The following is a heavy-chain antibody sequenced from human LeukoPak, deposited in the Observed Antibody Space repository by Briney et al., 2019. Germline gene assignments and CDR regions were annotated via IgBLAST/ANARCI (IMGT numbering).Heavy chain of an antibody. CDR1: GYTFTGYY. V-gene: IGHV1-2*02. Sequence: ASVKVSCKASGYTFTGYYMHWVRQAPRQGLEWMGWINPDSGGTIYAQNFQGRVTMTRDTSISTAYMELSSLRSDDTAVYYCARDLGDTYGSVGDFDYWGQGTLVTVSS. J-gene: IGHJ4*02. CDR3: ARDLGDTYGSVGDFDY. CDR2: INPDSGGT. D-gene: IGHD3-10*01.